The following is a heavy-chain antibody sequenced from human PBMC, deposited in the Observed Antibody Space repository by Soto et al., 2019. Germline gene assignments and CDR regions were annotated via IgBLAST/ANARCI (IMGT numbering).Heavy chain of an antibody. CDR3: AHRKSSYYGSENTYYYGMDV. CDR1: GFSLSTSGMG. J-gene: IGHJ6*02. V-gene: IGHV2-5*01. D-gene: IGHD3-10*01. CDR2: IYWTDDK. Sequence: QITLKESGPTLVKPTQTLTLTCTFSGFSLSTSGMGVAWIRQPPEKALEWLAVIYWTDDKRYSPSLKSRLTITKDTSENQVVLTMTDMDPVDTATYYCAHRKSSYYGSENTYYYGMDVWGQGTTVTVSS.